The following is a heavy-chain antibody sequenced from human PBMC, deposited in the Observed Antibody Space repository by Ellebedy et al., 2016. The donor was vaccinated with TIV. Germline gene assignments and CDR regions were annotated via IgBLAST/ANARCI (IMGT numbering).Heavy chain of an antibody. CDR3: ARDRDFWSGRSPQTD. V-gene: IGHV3-9*01. Sequence: SLKISCAASGFTFGEYNMNWVRQVPGKGLEWVSSIGWNSGNIVYADSVKGRFTISRDNAGNSLYLQMNSLRPEDTALYYCARDRDFWSGRSPQTDWGQGTLVTVSS. CDR1: GFTFGEYN. CDR2: IGWNSGNI. D-gene: IGHD3-3*01. J-gene: IGHJ4*02.